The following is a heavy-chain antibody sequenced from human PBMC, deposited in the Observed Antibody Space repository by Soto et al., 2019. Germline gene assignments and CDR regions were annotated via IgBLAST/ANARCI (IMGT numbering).Heavy chain of an antibody. CDR1: GFTFSSDW. D-gene: IGHD5-18*01. J-gene: IGHJ4*02. CDR3: ARCYTYGNFDYFDY. V-gene: IGHV3-74*01. CDR2: INSGGGTT. Sequence: PGGSLRLSCAASGFTFSSDWMHWFRQAPGKGLVWVSRINSGGGTTTYADSVTGRFTVSRDNAKNTLYLQMNGLRAEDTAVYYCARCYTYGNFDYFDYWGQGTQVTVSS.